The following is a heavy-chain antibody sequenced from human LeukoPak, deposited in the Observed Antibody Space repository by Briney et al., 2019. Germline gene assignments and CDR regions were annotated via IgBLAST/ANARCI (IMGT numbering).Heavy chain of an antibody. J-gene: IGHJ3*02. CDR3: ARVRFAGPQAFDI. CDR1: GFTFSSYS. V-gene: IGHV3-48*02. D-gene: IGHD4/OR15-4a*01. Sequence: PGGSLRLSCAASGFTFSSYSMNWVRQAPGKGLEWVSYISSSLSTIYYADSVKGRFTISRDNAKNSLYLQMNSLRDEDTAVYYCARVRFAGPQAFDIWGQGTMVTVAS. CDR2: ISSSLSTI.